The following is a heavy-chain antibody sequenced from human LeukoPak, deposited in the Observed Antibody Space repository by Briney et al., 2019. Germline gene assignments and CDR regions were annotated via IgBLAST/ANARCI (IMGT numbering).Heavy chain of an antibody. CDR3: DRASGYKHPLDY. D-gene: IGHD1-1*01. Sequence: SETLSLTCTVSGDSISSGDYYWSWIRQPPGKGLEWIGYIYYSGTTYYNPSLKSRVTISMDTSKNQFSLRLSSVTAPDTAVYYCDRASGYKHPLDYWGQGTLVPVS. J-gene: IGHJ4*02. CDR1: GDSISSGDYY. CDR2: IYYSGTT. V-gene: IGHV4-30-4*01.